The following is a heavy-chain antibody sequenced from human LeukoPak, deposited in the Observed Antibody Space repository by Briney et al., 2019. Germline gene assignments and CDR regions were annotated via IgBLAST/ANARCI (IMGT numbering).Heavy chain of an antibody. CDR1: GFTFSSYA. CDR3: ARIAAAGTRYYYYGMDV. Sequence: PGRSLRLSCAASGFTFSSYAMHWVRQAPGKGLEWVAVISYDGSNKYYADSVKGRFTISRDNSKNTLYLQMNSLRAEDTAVYYCARIAAAGTRYYYYGMDVWGQGTTVTVSS. CDR2: ISYDGSNK. D-gene: IGHD6-13*01. J-gene: IGHJ6*02. V-gene: IGHV3-30-3*01.